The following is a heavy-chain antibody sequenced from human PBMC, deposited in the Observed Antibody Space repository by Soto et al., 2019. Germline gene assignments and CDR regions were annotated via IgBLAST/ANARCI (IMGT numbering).Heavy chain of an antibody. J-gene: IGHJ4*02. D-gene: IGHD2-15*01. CDR1: GFTFSNAW. Sequence: EVQLVESGGGLVKPGGSLRLSCAASGFTFSNAWMNWVRQAPGKGLEWVGRIKNKAYGGTTDYAAPVKGRFTISRDDSKNTLYLQMNSLKTDDTAVYYCTSHPQDTSDDWGQGTLVTVSS. V-gene: IGHV3-15*07. CDR3: TSHPQDTSDD. CDR2: IKNKAYGGTT.